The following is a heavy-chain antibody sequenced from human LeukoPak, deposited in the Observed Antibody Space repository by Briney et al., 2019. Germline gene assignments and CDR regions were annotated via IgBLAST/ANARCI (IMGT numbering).Heavy chain of an antibody. D-gene: IGHD3-22*01. CDR2: MNPNSGNT. J-gene: IGHJ4*02. CDR1: RYTFTSYD. Sequence: ASVKVSCNASRYTFTSYDINWVRQATGQGLEWMGWMNPNSGNTGYAQKFQGRVTITRNTSISTAYMELSSLRSEDTAVYYCARRPKWYYDSRGYYLDYWGQGTLVTVSS. CDR3: ARRPKWYYDSRGYYLDY. V-gene: IGHV1-8*03.